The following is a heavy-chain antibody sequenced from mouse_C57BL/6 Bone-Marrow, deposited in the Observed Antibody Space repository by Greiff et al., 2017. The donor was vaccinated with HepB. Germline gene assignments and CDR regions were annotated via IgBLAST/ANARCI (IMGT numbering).Heavy chain of an antibody. V-gene: IGHV1-54*01. CDR1: GYAFTNYL. CDR2: INPGSGGT. D-gene: IGHD4-1*01. CDR3: ARLWDPAWFAY. J-gene: IGHJ3*01. Sequence: VQLQQSGAELVRPGTSVKVSCKASGYAFTNYLIEWVKQRPGQGLEWIGVINPGSGGTNYNEKFKGKATLTADKSSSTAYMQLSSLTSEDSAVYCCARLWDPAWFAYWGQGTLVTVSA.